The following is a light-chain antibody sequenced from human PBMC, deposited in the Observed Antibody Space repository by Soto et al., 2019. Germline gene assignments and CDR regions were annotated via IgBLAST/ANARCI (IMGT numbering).Light chain of an antibody. CDR3: QQYNNSPEYT. CDR2: GAS. J-gene: IGKJ2*01. Sequence: EIVLTQSPGTLSLSPGERATLSCKASQSVTSRYLAWYQQKPGQAPRLLIYGASSRATGIPDRFSGSGSETDFTLTISRLEPEDFAVYFCQQYNNSPEYTFGQGTKLEIK. CDR1: QSVTSRY. V-gene: IGKV3-20*01.